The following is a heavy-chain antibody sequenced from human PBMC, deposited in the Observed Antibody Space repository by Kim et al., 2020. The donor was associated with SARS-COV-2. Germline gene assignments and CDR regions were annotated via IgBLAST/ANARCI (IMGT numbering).Heavy chain of an antibody. V-gene: IGHV3-9*01. J-gene: IGHJ5*02. Sequence: GGSLRLSCAASGFTFGDYAMHWVRQAPGKGLEWVSGISWNSGSIGYADSVKGRFTISRDNAKNSLYLQMNSLRAEDTALYYCAKAPTYTIAAAEADWFDPWGQGTLVTVSS. CDR2: ISWNSGSI. CDR1: GFTFGDYA. D-gene: IGHD6-13*01. CDR3: AKAPTYTIAAAEADWFDP.